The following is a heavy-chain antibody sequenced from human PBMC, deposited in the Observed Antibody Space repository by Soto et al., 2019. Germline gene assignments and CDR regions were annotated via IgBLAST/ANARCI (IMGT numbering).Heavy chain of an antibody. D-gene: IGHD6-19*01. CDR3: AKPPRQWLVYFDY. CDR2: ISGSGGTT. J-gene: IGHJ4*02. Sequence: EVPLLESGGGLVQPGGSLRLSCAASGFTFSNYAIAWVRQAPGKGLEWVSGISGSGGTTYYADSVKGRFTISRDNSKDTLHLQMNSLRAEDTAVYYCAKPPRQWLVYFDYWGQGALVTVSS. V-gene: IGHV3-23*01. CDR1: GFTFSNYA.